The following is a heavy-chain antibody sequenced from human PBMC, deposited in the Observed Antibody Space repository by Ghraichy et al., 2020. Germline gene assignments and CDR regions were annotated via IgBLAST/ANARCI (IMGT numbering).Heavy chain of an antibody. V-gene: IGHV4-39*07. CDR2: IYYSGST. D-gene: IGHD4-17*01. CDR1: GGSISSSSYY. Sequence: SETLSLTCTVSGGSISSSSYYWGWIRQPPGKGLEWIGSIYYSGSTYYNPSLKSRVTISVDTSKNQFSLKLSSVTAADMAVYYCAQSDSGDYAICYWGQGTLVTVSS. J-gene: IGHJ4*02. CDR3: AQSDSGDYAICY.